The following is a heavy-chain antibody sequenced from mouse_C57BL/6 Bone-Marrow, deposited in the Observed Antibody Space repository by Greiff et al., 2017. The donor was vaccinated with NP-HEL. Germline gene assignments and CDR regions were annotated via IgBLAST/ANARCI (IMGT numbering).Heavy chain of an antibody. CDR2: IYPGAGDT. J-gene: IGHJ4*01. CDR3: SRGDYCSSRVGYAMDY. CDR1: GYAFSSYW. D-gene: IGHD1-1*01. V-gene: IGHV1-80*01. Sequence: QVQLQQSGAELVKPGASVKISCKASGYAFSSYWMNWVKERPGKGLEWIGQIYPGAGDTKYNGKFKGKATLTADKSSSTAYMQVSSLTSEDSAVYFWSRGDYCSSRVGYAMDYWGQGTSVTVSS.